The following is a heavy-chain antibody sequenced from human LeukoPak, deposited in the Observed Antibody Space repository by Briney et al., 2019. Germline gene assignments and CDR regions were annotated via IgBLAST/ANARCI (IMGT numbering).Heavy chain of an antibody. CDR3: ARATVTRWFDP. CDR2: IWYDGTNK. CDR1: GFAFSSFG. Sequence: PGRSLRLSCAASGFAFSSFGMHWVRQAPGKGLGWVAVIWYDGTNKYYADSVKGRFTISRDNSKNTLYLQMNSLRAEDTAVYYCARATVTRWFDPWGQGTLVTVSS. D-gene: IGHD4-17*01. V-gene: IGHV3-33*01. J-gene: IGHJ5*02.